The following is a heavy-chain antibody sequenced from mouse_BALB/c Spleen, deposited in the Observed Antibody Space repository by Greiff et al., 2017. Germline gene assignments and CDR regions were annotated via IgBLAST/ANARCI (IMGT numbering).Heavy chain of an antibody. CDR3: ARGSYPLAY. V-gene: IGHV3-6*02. J-gene: IGHJ3*01. CDR2: ISYDGSN. Sequence: EVKLQESGPGLVKPSQSLSLTCSVTGYSITSGYYWNWIRQFPGNKLEWMGYISYDGSNNYNPSLKNRISITRDTSKNQFFLKLNSVTTEDTATYYCARGSYPLAYWGQGTLVTVSA. CDR1: GYSITSGYY. D-gene: IGHD2-10*01.